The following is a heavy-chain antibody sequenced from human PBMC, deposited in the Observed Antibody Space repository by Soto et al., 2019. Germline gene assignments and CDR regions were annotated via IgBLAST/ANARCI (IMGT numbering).Heavy chain of an antibody. CDR1: VYSFTSYW. CDR2: IYPYDSDT. V-gene: IGHV5-51*01. CDR3: ARHLVGSTRGNFDY. J-gene: IGHJ4*01. D-gene: IGHD2-2*01. Sequence: PGESVKISCKTSVYSFTSYWIGWVRQMPGKGMEWMGNIYPYDSDTKYSPSFQGQVTISADTSITTAYLQWSGLRASDTAIYFCARHLVGSTRGNFDYWGQGTLVTVSS.